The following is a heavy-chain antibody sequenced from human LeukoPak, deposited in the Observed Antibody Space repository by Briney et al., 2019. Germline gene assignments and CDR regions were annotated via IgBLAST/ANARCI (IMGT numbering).Heavy chain of an antibody. J-gene: IGHJ4*02. Sequence: GGSLRLSCAASGFTFRSYGMHWVRQAPGKGLEWVAVISYDGSNKYYADSVKGRFTISRDNSKNTLYLQMNSLRAEDTAVYYCAKDGAYSSGWYFDYWGQGTLVTVSS. CDR3: AKDGAYSSGWYFDY. CDR2: ISYDGSNK. V-gene: IGHV3-30*18. CDR1: GFTFRSYG. D-gene: IGHD6-19*01.